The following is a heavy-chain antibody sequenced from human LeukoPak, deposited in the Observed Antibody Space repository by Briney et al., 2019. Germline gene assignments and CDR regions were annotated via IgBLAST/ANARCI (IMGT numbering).Heavy chain of an antibody. CDR1: GGTFSSYA. CDR3: AREIHSANWFDP. Sequence: SVKVSCKASGGTFSSYAISWVRQAPGQGLEWMGRIIPILGIANYAQKFQGRVAMTRDTSTSTVYMELSSLKSDDTAVYYCAREIHSANWFDPWGQGTLVTVSS. J-gene: IGHJ5*02. V-gene: IGHV1-69*04. D-gene: IGHD1-26*01. CDR2: IIPILGIA.